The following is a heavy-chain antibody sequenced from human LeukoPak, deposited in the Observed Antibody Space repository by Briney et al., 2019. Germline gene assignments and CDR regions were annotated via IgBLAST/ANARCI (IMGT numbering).Heavy chain of an antibody. CDR2: ISAYNGNT. V-gene: IGHV1-18*01. CDR3: ARDLGRIAVAGRAFDY. Sequence: ASVKVSCKASGYTFTSYGISWVRQAPGQGLEWMGWISAYNGNTNYAQKLQGRVTMTTDTSTSTAYMELRSLRSDDTAVYYCARDLGRIAVAGRAFDYWGQGTLVTVSS. J-gene: IGHJ4*02. D-gene: IGHD6-19*01. CDR1: GYTFTSYG.